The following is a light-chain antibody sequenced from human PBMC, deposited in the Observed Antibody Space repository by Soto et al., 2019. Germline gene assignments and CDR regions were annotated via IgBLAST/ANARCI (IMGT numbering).Light chain of an antibody. CDR2: GAS. CDR3: QQRSNWPIT. CDR1: QSVSSSY. V-gene: IGKV3D-20*02. Sequence: EIVFTQSPVTLSLSPGERATLSCRASQSVSSSYLAWYQQKPGQAPRLLIYGASSRATGIPDRFSGSGSGTDFTLTIRRLEPEDVAVYYCQQRSNWPITFGQGTRLEIK. J-gene: IGKJ5*01.